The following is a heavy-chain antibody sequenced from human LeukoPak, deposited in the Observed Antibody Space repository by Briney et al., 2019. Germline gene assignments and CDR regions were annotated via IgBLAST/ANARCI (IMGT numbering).Heavy chain of an antibody. D-gene: IGHD5-24*01. Sequence: GRSLRLACAAAGFTFSSYAMSWVRQAPGTGLEWVSAISGSGGSTYYADSVKGRFTISRDNSKNTLYLQLNSLRAEDTAVYYCAKETERWLQLIDYWGQGTLVTVSS. CDR3: AKETERWLQLIDY. CDR1: GFTFSSYA. CDR2: ISGSGGST. V-gene: IGHV3-23*01. J-gene: IGHJ4*02.